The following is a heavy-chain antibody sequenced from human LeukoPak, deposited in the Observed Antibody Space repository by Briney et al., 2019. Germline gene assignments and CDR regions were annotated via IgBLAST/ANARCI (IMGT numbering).Heavy chain of an antibody. V-gene: IGHV3-30*18. CDR3: AKDLQLGGRSYYFDY. CDR1: GFTFSTYG. Sequence: GGSLRLSCAASGFTFSTYGMHWVRQAPGKGLEWVAVISYDGRNKYYADSVKGRFTISRDNSKNTLNLQMNSLRAEDTAVYYCAKDLQLGGRSYYFDYWGQGTLVTLSS. CDR2: ISYDGRNK. J-gene: IGHJ4*02. D-gene: IGHD5-24*01.